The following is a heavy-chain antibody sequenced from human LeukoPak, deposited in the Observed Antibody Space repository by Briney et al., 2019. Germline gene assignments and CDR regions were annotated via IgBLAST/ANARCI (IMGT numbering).Heavy chain of an antibody. Sequence: NPGGSLRLSCAASGFAFSNAWMNWVRQPPGKGLEWVGRIKSKSDGGTTDYAAPVKGRLTISRDESKNTLYLQMNSLKTEDTAVYYCTTYSYSSGWSFDYWGQGTLVTVSS. CDR3: TTYSYSSGWSFDY. CDR2: IKSKSDGGTT. D-gene: IGHD6-19*01. V-gene: IGHV3-15*01. CDR1: GFAFSNAW. J-gene: IGHJ4*02.